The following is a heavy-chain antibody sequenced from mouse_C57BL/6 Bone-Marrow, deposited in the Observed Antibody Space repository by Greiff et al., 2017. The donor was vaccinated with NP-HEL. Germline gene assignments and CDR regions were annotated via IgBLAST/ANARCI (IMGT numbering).Heavy chain of an antibody. CDR2: INPGSGGT. CDR3: ARGGAWFAY. J-gene: IGHJ3*01. Sequence: VQLQESGAELVRPGTSVKVSCKASGYAFTNYLIEWVQQRPGQGLEWIGVINPGSGGTNYNEKFKGKATLTADKSSSTAYMQLSSLTSEDSAVYFCARGGAWFAYWGQGTLVTVSA. CDR1: GYAFTNYL. V-gene: IGHV1-54*01.